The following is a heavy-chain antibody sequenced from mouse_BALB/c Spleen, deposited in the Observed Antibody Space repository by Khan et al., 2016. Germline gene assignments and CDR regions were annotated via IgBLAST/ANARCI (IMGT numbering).Heavy chain of an antibody. CDR2: IYPYNGGT. D-gene: IGHD2-14*01. CDR3: TGEVRPEYYAMYY. CDR1: GYTFTDYN. V-gene: IGHV1S29*02. Sequence: VQLKESGPELVKPGASVKISCKASGYTFTDYNMHWVQQSHGKSLEWIGYIYPYNGGTGYNQKFKSKATLPVDNSSSTAYMELRSLTSEDSAAYDCTGEVRPEYYAMYYWGQGTSVTVSS. J-gene: IGHJ4*01.